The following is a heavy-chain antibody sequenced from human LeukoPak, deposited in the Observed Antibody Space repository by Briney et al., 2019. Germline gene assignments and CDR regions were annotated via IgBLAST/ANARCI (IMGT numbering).Heavy chain of an antibody. CDR2: ISGYNKNT. Sequence: ASVKVSCKASGYTFTSDGISWVRQAPGQGLEWMAWISGYNKNTNYAQKFQGRDTMTTDTPTSTAFMELRGLRSDDTAVYYCARDSGVYNWFDPWGQGTLVIVSS. V-gene: IGHV1-18*01. CDR3: ARDSGVYNWFDP. D-gene: IGHD2-8*01. CDR1: GYTFTSDG. J-gene: IGHJ5*02.